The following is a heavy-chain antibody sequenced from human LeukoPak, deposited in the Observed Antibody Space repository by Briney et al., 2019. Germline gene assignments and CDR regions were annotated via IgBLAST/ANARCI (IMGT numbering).Heavy chain of an antibody. CDR3: ARHSRSGYSDYESAFDI. CDR2: IFYSGST. Sequence: SATLSLTCAVYGGSFSGYYWSWIRQPPGKGLEWIGTIFYSGSTYYNPSLKSRIIISVDTSKNQFSLKLSSVTAADTAVYYCARHSRSGYSDYESAFDIWGQGTMVIVS. J-gene: IGHJ3*02. CDR1: GGSFSGYY. V-gene: IGHV4-34*12. D-gene: IGHD5-12*01.